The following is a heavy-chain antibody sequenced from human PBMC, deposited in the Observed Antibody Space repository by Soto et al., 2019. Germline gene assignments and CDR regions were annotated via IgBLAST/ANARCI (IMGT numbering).Heavy chain of an antibody. V-gene: IGHV3-7*01. CDR3: ARSGSEVDY. J-gene: IGHJ4*02. CDR1: GFTFSHYW. CDR2: IXXXXXXX. D-gene: IGHD3-10*01. Sequence: EVQLVESGGDLVQPGGSLRLSCAVSGFTFSHYWMTWVRQAPGXGXEWVAXIXXXXXXXXXVDXXKXXXXXXRXNAXXXXXXXXXXXXXXXXXXXXXARSGSEVDYWGQGTLVIVSS.